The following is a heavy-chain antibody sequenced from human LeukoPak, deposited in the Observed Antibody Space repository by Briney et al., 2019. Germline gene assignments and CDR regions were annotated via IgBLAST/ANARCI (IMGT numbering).Heavy chain of an antibody. CDR3: AREEQLDDYFDY. CDR2: ISSSSSYI. CDR1: GFTFSSYS. V-gene: IGHV3-21*01. D-gene: IGHD6-6*01. J-gene: IGHJ4*02. Sequence: GGSLRLSCAASGFTFSSYSMNWVRQAPGKGLEWVSSISSSSSYIYYADSVKGRFTISRDNAKNSLYLQMNSLRAEDTAVYYYAREEQLDDYFDYWGQGTLVTVSS.